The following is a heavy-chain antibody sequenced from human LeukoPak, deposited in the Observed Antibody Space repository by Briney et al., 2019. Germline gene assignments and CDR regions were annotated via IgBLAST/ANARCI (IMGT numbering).Heavy chain of an antibody. D-gene: IGHD3-22*01. J-gene: IGHJ3*02. CDR1: GYPFSSYA. CDR2: IIPIFGTA. CDR3: ARGAYYYDSSGDAFDI. Sequence: SVKVSCKASGYPFSSYAISWVRQAPGQGLEWMGGIIPIFGTANYAQKFQGRVTITADKSTSTAYMELSSLRSEDTAVYYCARGAYYYDSSGDAFDIWGQGTMVTVSS. V-gene: IGHV1-69*06.